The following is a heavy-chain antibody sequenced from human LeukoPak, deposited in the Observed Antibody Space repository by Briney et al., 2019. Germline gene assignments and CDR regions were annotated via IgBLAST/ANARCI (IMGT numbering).Heavy chain of an antibody. CDR1: GGSISSSSYY. J-gene: IGHJ5*02. CDR3: ARQSRRNYYDSSGYNWFDP. V-gene: IGHV4-39*01. Sequence: MSSETLSLTCTVSGGSISSSSYYWGWIRQPPGKGLEWIGSIYYSGSTYYNPSLKSRVTISVDTSKNQFSLKLSSVTAADTAVYYCARQSRRNYYDSSGYNWFDPWGQGTLVTVSS. CDR2: IYYSGST. D-gene: IGHD3-22*01.